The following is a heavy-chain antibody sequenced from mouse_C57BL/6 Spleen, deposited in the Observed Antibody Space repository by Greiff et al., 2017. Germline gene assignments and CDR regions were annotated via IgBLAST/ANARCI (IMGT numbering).Heavy chain of an antibody. V-gene: IGHV1-26*01. CDR3: ARWTERGTVEDAMDY. CDR2: INPNNGGT. J-gene: IGHJ4*01. D-gene: IGHD1-1*01. Sequence: EVKLQQSGPELVKPGASVKISCKASGYTFTDYYMNWVKQSHGKSLEWIGDINPNNGGTSYNQKFKGKATLTVDKSSSTAYMELRSLTSEDSAVYYCARWTERGTVEDAMDYWGQGTSVTVSS. CDR1: GYTFTDYY.